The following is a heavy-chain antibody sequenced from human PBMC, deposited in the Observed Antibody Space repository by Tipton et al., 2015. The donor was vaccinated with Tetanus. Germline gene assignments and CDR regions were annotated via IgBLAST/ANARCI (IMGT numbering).Heavy chain of an antibody. Sequence: SLRLSCAASGFTFSSYGMHWVRQAPGKGLEWAAVISYDGSNKYYADSVKGRFTISRDNSKNTLYLQMNSLRAEDTAVYYCARGVDKYCSGGSCYSGYYFDYWGQGTLVTVSS. CDR1: GFTFSSYG. V-gene: IGHV3-30*03. CDR2: ISYDGSNK. CDR3: ARGVDKYCSGGSCYSGYYFDY. D-gene: IGHD2-15*01. J-gene: IGHJ4*02.